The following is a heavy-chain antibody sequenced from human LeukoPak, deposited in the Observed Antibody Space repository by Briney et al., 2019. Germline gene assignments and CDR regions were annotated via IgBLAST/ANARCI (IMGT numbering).Heavy chain of an antibody. CDR1: EFTFNNYG. CDR3: ATSPGLGYSSSLTGVDY. D-gene: IGHD6-6*01. Sequence: GGSLRLSCAASEFTFNNYGMSWVRQAPGKVLEWVSSISSSSTYIFYADSVKGRFTISRDNAKNSLYLQMNSLRAEDTAVYYCATSPGLGYSSSLTGVDYWGQGTLVTVSS. V-gene: IGHV3-21*01. J-gene: IGHJ4*02. CDR2: ISSSSTYI.